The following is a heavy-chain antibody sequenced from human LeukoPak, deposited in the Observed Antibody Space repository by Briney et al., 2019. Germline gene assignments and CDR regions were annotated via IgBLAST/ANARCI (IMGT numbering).Heavy chain of an antibody. V-gene: IGHV4-39*01. J-gene: IGHJ4*02. CDR1: GGSISSSSYY. CDR2: IYYSGST. Sequence: PSETLSLTCTVSGGSISSSSYYWGWIRQPPGKGLEWIGSIYYSGSTYYNPSLKSRVTISVDTSENQFSLKLSSVTAADTAVYYCATQASVAVRSSVGYWGPGTLITVSS. D-gene: IGHD6-6*01. CDR3: ATQASVAVRSSVGY.